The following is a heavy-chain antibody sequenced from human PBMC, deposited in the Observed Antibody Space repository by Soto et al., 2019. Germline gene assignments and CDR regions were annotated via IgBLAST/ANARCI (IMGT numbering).Heavy chain of an antibody. J-gene: IGHJ6*02. CDR3: AIDWRWEQQIYGMNV. Sequence: QERVVESGGGEVQPGTSLRLSCVASDFSFRNYGMHWVRQAPGKGLEWVADISYDGRNKYYAESVKGRFTISRDNSKNTLYLQMNSLRTEDTAVYYCAIDWRWEQQIYGMNVWGQGTTVTVSS. CDR1: DFSFRNYG. CDR2: ISYDGRNK. D-gene: IGHD1-26*01. V-gene: IGHV3-30*03.